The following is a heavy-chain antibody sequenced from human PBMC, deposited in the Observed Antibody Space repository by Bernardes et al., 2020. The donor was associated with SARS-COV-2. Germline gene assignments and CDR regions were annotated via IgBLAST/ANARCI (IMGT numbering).Heavy chain of an antibody. D-gene: IGHD6-13*01. CDR1: GGSISSYY. V-gene: IGHV4-59*01. CDR2: IYYSGST. CDR3: ANTYSSSWYEGGYFDY. J-gene: IGHJ4*02. Sequence: SETLSLTCAVSGGSISSYYWSWIRQPPGKGLEWIGYIYYSGSTNYNPSLKSRVTISVDTSKNQFSLKLSSVTAADTAVYYCANTYSSSWYEGGYFDYWGQGTLVTVSS.